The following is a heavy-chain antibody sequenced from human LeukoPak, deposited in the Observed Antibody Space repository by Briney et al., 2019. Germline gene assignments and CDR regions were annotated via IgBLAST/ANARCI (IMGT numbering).Heavy chain of an antibody. D-gene: IGHD6-19*01. Sequence: GGSLRLSCTASGFTLSSYWMSWVRQAPGKGLEWVANIKEDGSEKYYVDSVKGRFTISRDNPKNSLSLQMNSLRGEDTAVFYCAKERWGSSGHFDLWGQGTLVTVSS. CDR3: AKERWGSSGHFDL. CDR1: GFTLSSYW. V-gene: IGHV3-7*01. J-gene: IGHJ4*02. CDR2: IKEDGSEK.